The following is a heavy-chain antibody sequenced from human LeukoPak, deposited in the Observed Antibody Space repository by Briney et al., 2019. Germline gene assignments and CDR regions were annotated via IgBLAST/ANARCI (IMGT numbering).Heavy chain of an antibody. J-gene: IGHJ4*02. V-gene: IGHV3-23*01. Sequence: GGSLRLSCAASGFTFSNYAMSWVRQAPGKGLEWVSAISGSGGGTYYADSVKGRFTISRDNSKNTLYVQMNSLRAEDTAVYYCAKGAYSSSELAYWGQGTLVTVSS. CDR1: GFTFSNYA. CDR3: AKGAYSSSELAY. CDR2: ISGSGGGT. D-gene: IGHD6-6*01.